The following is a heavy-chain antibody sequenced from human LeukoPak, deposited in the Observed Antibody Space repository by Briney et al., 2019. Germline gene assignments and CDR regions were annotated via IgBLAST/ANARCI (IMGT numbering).Heavy chain of an antibody. V-gene: IGHV1-69*13. CDR3: ARDPRTYYYDSSGYFDY. J-gene: IGHJ4*02. D-gene: IGHD3-22*01. CDR2: IIPIFGTA. Sequence: APVKVSCKASGGTFSSYAVSWVRQAPGQGLEWMGGIIPIFGTANYAQKFQGRVTITADESTSTAYMELSSLRSEDTAVYYCARDPRTYYYDSSGYFDYWGQGTLVTVSS. CDR1: GGTFSSYA.